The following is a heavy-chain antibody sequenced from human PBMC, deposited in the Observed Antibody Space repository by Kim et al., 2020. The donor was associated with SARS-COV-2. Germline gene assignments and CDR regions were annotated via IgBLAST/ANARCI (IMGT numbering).Heavy chain of an antibody. V-gene: IGHV3-30*18. CDR1: GFTFSSYG. CDR3: AKGDYDPLDAFDI. J-gene: IGHJ3*02. Sequence: GGSLRLSCAASGFTFSSYGMHWVRQAPGKGLEWVAVISYDGSNKYYADSVKGRFTISRDNSKNTLYLQMNSLRAEDTAVYYCAKGDYDPLDAFDIWGQGTMVTVSS. CDR2: ISYDGSNK. D-gene: IGHD3-3*01.